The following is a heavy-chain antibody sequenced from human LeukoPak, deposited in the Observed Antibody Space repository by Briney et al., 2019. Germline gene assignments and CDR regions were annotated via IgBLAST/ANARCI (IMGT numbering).Heavy chain of an antibody. V-gene: IGHV3-64*01. CDR3: ARGGYYDSSGSFDY. Sequence: RPGGSLRLSCAASGFTLSNYAMYWVRQAPGRGLEYVSAISTNGGSTDYANSVKGRFTISRDNSDNRVFLQMGTLRAEDMAVYYCARGGYYDSSGSFDYWGQGILVTVSS. CDR1: GFTLSNYA. D-gene: IGHD3-22*01. J-gene: IGHJ4*02. CDR2: ISTNGGST.